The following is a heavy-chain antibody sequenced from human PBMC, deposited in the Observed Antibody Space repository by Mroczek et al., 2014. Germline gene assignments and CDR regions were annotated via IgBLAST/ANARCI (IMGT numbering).Heavy chain of an antibody. CDR1: GYTFTSYD. CDR3: ARGRDIVVVPAASYYYYGMDV. Sequence: SGAEVKKPGASVKVSCKASGYTFTSYDINWVRQATGQGLEWMGWMNPNSGNTGYAQKFQGRVTMTRNTSISTAYMELSSLRSEDTAVYYCARGRDIVVVPAASYYYYGMDVWGQGTTVT. V-gene: IGHV1-8*01. CDR2: MNPNSGNT. D-gene: IGHD2-2*01. J-gene: IGHJ6*02.